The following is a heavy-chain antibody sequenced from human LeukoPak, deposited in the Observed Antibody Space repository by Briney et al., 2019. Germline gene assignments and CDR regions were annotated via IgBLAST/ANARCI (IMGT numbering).Heavy chain of an antibody. Sequence: GGSLRLSCAASGFTFRRYKMNWVRQAPGKGLEWVSYISSSGSTIYYADSVKGRFTISRDNAKNSLYLQMNSLRAEDTAVYYCARDESGSSTDACDIWGQGTMVTVSS. CDR1: GFTFRRYK. V-gene: IGHV3-48*03. J-gene: IGHJ3*02. CDR3: ARDESGSSTDACDI. D-gene: IGHD6-6*01. CDR2: ISSSGSTI.